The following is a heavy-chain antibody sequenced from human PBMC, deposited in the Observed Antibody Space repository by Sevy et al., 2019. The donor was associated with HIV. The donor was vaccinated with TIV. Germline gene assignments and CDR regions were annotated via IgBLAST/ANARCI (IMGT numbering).Heavy chain of an antibody. Sequence: ASVKVSCKASGGTFTSYAISWVRQATGQGLEWMGGIIPIFGTANYAQKFQGRVTITADESTSTAYMELSSLRSEDTAVYYCARRAAAGEIDYWGQGTLVTVSS. V-gene: IGHV1-69*13. CDR1: GGTFTSYA. J-gene: IGHJ4*02. CDR2: IIPIFGTA. CDR3: ARRAAAGEIDY. D-gene: IGHD6-13*01.